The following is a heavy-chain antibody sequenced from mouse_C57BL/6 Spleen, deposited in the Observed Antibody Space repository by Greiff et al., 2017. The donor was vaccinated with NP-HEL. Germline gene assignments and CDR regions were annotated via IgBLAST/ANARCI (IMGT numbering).Heavy chain of an antibody. D-gene: IGHD2-2*01. CDR3: ARWLPTFYYAMDY. J-gene: IGHJ4*01. CDR1: GYAFSSSW. CDR2: IYPGDGDT. Sequence: QVQLKESGPELVKPGASVKISCKASGYAFSSSWMNWVKQRPGKGLEWIGRIYPGDGDTNYNGKFKGKATLTADKSSSTAYMQLSSLTSEDSAVYFCARWLPTFYYAMDYWGQGTSVTVSS. V-gene: IGHV1-82*01.